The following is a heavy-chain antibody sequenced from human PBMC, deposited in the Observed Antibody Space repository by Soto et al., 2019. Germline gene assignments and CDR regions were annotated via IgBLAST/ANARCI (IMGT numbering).Heavy chain of an antibody. V-gene: IGHV1-8*01. CDR1: GYTFTSYD. J-gene: IGHJ6*03. Sequence: ASVKVSCKASGYTFTSYDINWVRQATGQGLEWMGWMNPNSGNTGYAQKFQGRVTMTRNTSISTAYMELSSLRSEDTAVYYCARGDIVVVPAAISMRYYYYYYMDVWGKGTTVTVSS. D-gene: IGHD2-2*01. CDR2: MNPNSGNT. CDR3: ARGDIVVVPAAISMRYYYYYYMDV.